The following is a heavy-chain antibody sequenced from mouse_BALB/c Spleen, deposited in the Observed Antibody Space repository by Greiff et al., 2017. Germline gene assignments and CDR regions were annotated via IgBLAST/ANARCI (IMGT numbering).Heavy chain of an antibody. CDR2: IRNKANGYTT. Sequence: DVMLVESGGGLVQPGGSLRLSCATSGFTFTDYYMSWVRQPPGKALEWLGFIRNKANGYTTEYSASVKGRFTISRDNSQSILYLQMNTLRAEDSATYYCARDRAFPYCFDYWGQGTTLTVSS. CDR1: GFTFTDYY. V-gene: IGHV7-3*02. CDR3: ARDRAFPYCFDY. J-gene: IGHJ2*01.